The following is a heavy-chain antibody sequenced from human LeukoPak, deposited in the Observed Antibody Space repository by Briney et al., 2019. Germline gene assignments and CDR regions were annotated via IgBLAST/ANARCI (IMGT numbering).Heavy chain of an antibody. V-gene: IGHV4-59*08. Sequence: SETLSLTCSVSGGSMNSYYWSWIRQSPGKGLEWIGYIYYSGSTNYNPSLKSRVTISVDTSKNQFSLKLSSVTAADTAVYYCARHVWLQPFDYWGQGALVTVSS. J-gene: IGHJ4*02. D-gene: IGHD3-9*01. CDR1: GGSMNSYY. CDR3: ARHVWLQPFDY. CDR2: IYYSGST.